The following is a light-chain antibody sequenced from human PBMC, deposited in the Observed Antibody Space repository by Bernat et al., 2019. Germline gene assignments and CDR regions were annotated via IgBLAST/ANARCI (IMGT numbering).Light chain of an antibody. Sequence: EIVLTQSPGTLSLSPGERATLSCRASQSVPNTYISWYQQKPGQAPRLLIYGASSRAIDTPDRFTGSGSATDFTLTISRLDPGDFAVYYCQEYGSSHQITFGGGTKVEIK. CDR2: GAS. CDR1: QSVPNTY. J-gene: IGKJ4*01. CDR3: QEYGSSHQIT. V-gene: IGKV3-20*01.